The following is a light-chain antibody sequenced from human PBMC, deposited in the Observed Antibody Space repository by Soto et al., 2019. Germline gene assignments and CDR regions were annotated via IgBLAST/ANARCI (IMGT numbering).Light chain of an antibody. Sequence: ETVLTQSPATLSLSPGERATLSCRASQSISSYLAWYQQKPGQAPRLLIYDASNRATGIPARFSGSGSGTDFTLTISSLEPEDFAVYYCQQRSNLPPITFGQGTRLAI. CDR2: DAS. V-gene: IGKV3-11*01. CDR3: QQRSNLPPIT. J-gene: IGKJ5*01. CDR1: QSISSY.